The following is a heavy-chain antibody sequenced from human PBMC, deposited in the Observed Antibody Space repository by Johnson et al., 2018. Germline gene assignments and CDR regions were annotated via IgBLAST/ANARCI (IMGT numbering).Heavy chain of an antibody. J-gene: IGHJ6*03. CDR2: ISDSGGTI. V-gene: IGHV3-23*04. CDR1: GFTFSSYA. Sequence: VQLVQSGGGLVQPGGSLTLSCAASGFTFSSYAMTWVRQAPGKGLEWVSVISDSGGTIYYADSVKGRFTISRDNAKNSLYLQMNSLRAEDTAVYYCARDPVLLWFGESAGYMDVGGKGTTVTVSS. CDR3: ARDPVLLWFGESAGYMDV. D-gene: IGHD3-10*01.